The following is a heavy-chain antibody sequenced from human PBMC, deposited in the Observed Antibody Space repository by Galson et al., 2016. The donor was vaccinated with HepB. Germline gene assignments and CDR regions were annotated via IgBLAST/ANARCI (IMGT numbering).Heavy chain of an antibody. CDR3: ARGGSYSPDF. CDR1: GFTFTDHY. V-gene: IGHV3-11*01. D-gene: IGHD1-26*01. CDR2: ISSSGSTI. Sequence: SLRLSCAASGFTFTDHYMSWLRQTPVKGLEWVSYISSSGSTIYYADSVKGRFTISRDNAKNSLFLQMNSLRAEDTAVYYCARGGSYSPDFWGQGTLVTVSS. J-gene: IGHJ1*01.